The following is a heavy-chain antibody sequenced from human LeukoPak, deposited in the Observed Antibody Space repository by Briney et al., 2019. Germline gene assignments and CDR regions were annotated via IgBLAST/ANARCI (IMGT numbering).Heavy chain of an antibody. V-gene: IGHV4-39*01. CDR3: ARQYSSGWL. J-gene: IGHJ4*02. CDR1: GGSTSSSSYY. CDR2: IYYSGST. Sequence: SETLSLTCTVSGGSTSSSSYYWGWIRQPPGKGLEWIGSIYYSGSTYHNPSLKSRVTISVDTSKNQFSLKLSSVTAANTAVYYCARQYSSGWLWGQGTLVTVSS. D-gene: IGHD6-19*01.